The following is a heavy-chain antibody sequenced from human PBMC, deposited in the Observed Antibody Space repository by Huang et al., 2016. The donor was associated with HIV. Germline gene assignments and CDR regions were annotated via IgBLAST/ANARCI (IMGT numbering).Heavy chain of an antibody. CDR3: ATVDYYDTSGPQRGYFDN. CDR2: IIPTLGTA. J-gene: IGHJ4*02. V-gene: IGHV1-69*01. CDR1: GGSFRNFA. Sequence: QVQLVQSGAEVKKPGSSVKVSCKASGGSFRNFAIGWVRQAPGQGLEWMGGIIPTLGTANYAQKFQGRVTIIADESTSTAHMELSSLRSEDTAVYYCATVDYYDTSGPQRGYFDNWGQGTLVTVSS. D-gene: IGHD3-22*01.